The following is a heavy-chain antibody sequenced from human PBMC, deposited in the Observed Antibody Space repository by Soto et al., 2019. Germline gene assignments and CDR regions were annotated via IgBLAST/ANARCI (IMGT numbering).Heavy chain of an antibody. V-gene: IGHV3-33*06. J-gene: IGHJ3*02. CDR2: IWYDGSNQ. CDR3: AKGSSSWYVYAFDI. CDR1: GFTFSTYG. D-gene: IGHD6-13*01. Sequence: GGSLRLSCAPSGFTFSTYGMHWVRQAPGKGLEWVAVIWYDGSNQYYADSVKGRFTISRDNSKNVLYLQMNSLRAEDTAVYYCAKGSSSWYVYAFDIWGQGTMVTVSS.